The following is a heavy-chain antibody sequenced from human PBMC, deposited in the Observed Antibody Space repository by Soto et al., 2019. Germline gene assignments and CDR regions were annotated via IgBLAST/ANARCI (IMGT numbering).Heavy chain of an antibody. J-gene: IGHJ3*02. D-gene: IGHD2-15*01. CDR2: ISWNSGSI. CDR1: GFTSSSCA. Sequence: GGSLRLSCVASGFTSSSCAMRWVRQAPGKGLEWVSGISWNSGSIGYADSVKGRFTISRDNAKNSLYLQMNSLRAEDTALYYCAKLYADIVVVVATDDAFDIWGQGTMVTVSS. V-gene: IGHV3-9*02. CDR3: AKLYADIVVVVATDDAFDI.